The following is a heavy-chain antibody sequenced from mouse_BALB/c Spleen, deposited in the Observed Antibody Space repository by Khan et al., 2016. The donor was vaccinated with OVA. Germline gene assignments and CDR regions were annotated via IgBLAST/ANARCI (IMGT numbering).Heavy chain of an antibody. V-gene: IGHV3-2*02. D-gene: IGHD2-3*01. Sequence: EVQLVESGPGLVKPSQSLSLTCTVTGYSITSDYAWNWLRQFPGNKLEWMGYISYSGSTNYNPSLKSRIFITRDTSKNQFFLQLNSVTTEDTATSYCARDGSRYNYAMDYWGQGTSVTVSS. CDR2: ISYSGST. J-gene: IGHJ4*01. CDR3: ARDGSRYNYAMDY. CDR1: GYSITSDYA.